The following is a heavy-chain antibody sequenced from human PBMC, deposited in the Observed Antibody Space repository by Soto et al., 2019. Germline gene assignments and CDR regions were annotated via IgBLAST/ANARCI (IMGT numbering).Heavy chain of an antibody. J-gene: IGHJ4*02. Sequence: PGGSLRLSCTASGFTFGDYAMSWFRQAPGKGLEWVGFIRSKAYGGTTEYAASVKGRFTISRDDSKSIAYLQMNSLKTEDTAVYYCTREKMSSGWYLGDYWGQGTLVTVSS. CDR3: TREKMSSGWYLGDY. CDR1: GFTFGDYA. V-gene: IGHV3-49*03. CDR2: IRSKAYGGTT. D-gene: IGHD6-19*01.